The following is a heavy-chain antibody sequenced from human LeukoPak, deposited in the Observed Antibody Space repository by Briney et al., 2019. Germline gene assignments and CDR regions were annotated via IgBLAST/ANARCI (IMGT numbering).Heavy chain of an antibody. CDR1: GGSISSYY. CDR3: ARAALVGATLFD. D-gene: IGHD1-26*01. V-gene: IGHV4-59*01. J-gene: IGHJ4*02. Sequence: SETLSLTCGVSGGSISSYYWSWIRQAPGKGLEWIGYIYSSGSTNYNPSLKGRLTISVDTSKNQFSLKLTSVTTADTAVYYCARAALVGATLFDWGQGTLVTVSS. CDR2: IYSSGST.